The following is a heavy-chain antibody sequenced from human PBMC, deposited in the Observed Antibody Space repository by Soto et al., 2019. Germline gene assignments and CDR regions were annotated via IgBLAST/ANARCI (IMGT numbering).Heavy chain of an antibody. J-gene: IGHJ4*02. CDR2: INSGSTSI. CDR3: LNGDYY. Sequence: EEHLVESGGGVVQPGMSLRLSCAASGFTFSSHVMYWVRQAPGKGLEWVSSINSGSTSIYYADSVKGRFTISRDNGKNSLYLKMSSMRADDTAVYYCLNGDYYVGQGTLVTVSS. CDR1: GFTFSSHV. V-gene: IGHV3-48*01. D-gene: IGHD4-17*01.